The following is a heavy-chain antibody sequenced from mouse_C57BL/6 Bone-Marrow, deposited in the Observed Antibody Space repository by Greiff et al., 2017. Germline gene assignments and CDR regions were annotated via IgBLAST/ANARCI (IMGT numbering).Heavy chain of an antibody. D-gene: IGHD2-2*01. J-gene: IGHJ1*03. V-gene: IGHV1-26*01. CDR2: INPNNGGT. CDR3: ARGGPIWLVWYFDV. Sequence: EVQLQQSGPELVKPGASVKISCKASGYTFTDYYMNWVKQSHGQSLEWIGDINPNNGGTSYNQKFKGKATLTVDKSSSTAYMELRSLTSEDSAVYYCARGGPIWLVWYFDVWGTGTTVTVSS. CDR1: GYTFTDYY.